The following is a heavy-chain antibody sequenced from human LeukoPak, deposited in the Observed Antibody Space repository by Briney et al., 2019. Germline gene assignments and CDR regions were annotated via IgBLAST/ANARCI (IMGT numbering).Heavy chain of an antibody. CDR3: ATIDSSSSPFDY. V-gene: IGHV1-2*02. Sequence: ASVKVSCKASGYTFTGYYMHWVRQAPGQGLEWMGWINPNSGGTNYAQKFQGRVTMTRDTSTSTAYMELSRLRSDDTAVYYCATIDSSSSPFDYWGQGTLVTVSS. CDR1: GYTFTGYY. CDR2: INPNSGGT. D-gene: IGHD6-6*01. J-gene: IGHJ4*02.